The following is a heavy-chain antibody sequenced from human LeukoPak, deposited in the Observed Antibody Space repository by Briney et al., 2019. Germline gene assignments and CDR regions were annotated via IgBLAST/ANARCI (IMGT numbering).Heavy chain of an antibody. J-gene: IGHJ4*02. CDR3: AGTWSFDY. D-gene: IGHD2-15*01. CDR1: GFTFSNDW. CDR2: ISGDGTTT. V-gene: IGHV3-74*01. Sequence: GGSLRLSCVVSGFTFSNDWMHWVRQAPGKGLLWVSRISGDGTTTNYADSVKGRFTIPRDNAKNTLYLQMDSLRAGDTAVYYCAGTWSFDYWGQGALVTVSS.